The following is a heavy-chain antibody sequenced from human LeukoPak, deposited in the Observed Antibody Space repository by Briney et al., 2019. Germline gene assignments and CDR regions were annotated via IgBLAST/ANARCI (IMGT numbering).Heavy chain of an antibody. CDR3: ARVSGYYSIDY. CDR1: GGSISSDY. D-gene: IGHD3-22*01. CDR2: VYYTGIT. J-gene: IGHJ4*02. V-gene: IGHV4-59*01. Sequence: SEPLSLPFHVSGGSISSDYWSWLRQPPGRGMEWIGYVYYTGITNYNPSLKRRVTISVDTSKNQFSLRLSSVTAADTAVYYCARVSGYYSIDYWGQGTLVTVSS.